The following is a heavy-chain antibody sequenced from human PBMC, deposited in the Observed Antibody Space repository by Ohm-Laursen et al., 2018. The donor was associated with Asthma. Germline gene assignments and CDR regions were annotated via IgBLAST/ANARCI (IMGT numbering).Heavy chain of an antibody. CDR3: ATRPYYGGNSDWFDP. D-gene: IGHD4-23*01. CDR1: GFTFSSYG. J-gene: IGHJ5*02. CDR2: ISYDGSNK. V-gene: IGHV3-30*03. Sequence: SLRLSCAASGFTFSSYGMHWVRQAPGKGLEWVAVISYDGSNKYYADSVKGRFTISRDNAKNSLYLQMNSLRAEDTAVYYCATRPYYGGNSDWFDPWGQGTLVTVSS.